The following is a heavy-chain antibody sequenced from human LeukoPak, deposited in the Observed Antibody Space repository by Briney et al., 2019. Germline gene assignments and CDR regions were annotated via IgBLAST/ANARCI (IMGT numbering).Heavy chain of an antibody. CDR2: IYYSGST. D-gene: IGHD2-2*01. CDR1: GGSISSYY. V-gene: IGHV4-59*01. J-gene: IGHJ5*02. Sequence: SSETLSLTCTVSGGSISSYYWSWIRQPPGKGLEWIGYIYYSGSTNYNPSLKSRVTISVDTSKNQFSLKLSSVTAADTAVYYCARGGRSTSWKNWFDPWGQGTLVTVSS. CDR3: ARGGRSTSWKNWFDP.